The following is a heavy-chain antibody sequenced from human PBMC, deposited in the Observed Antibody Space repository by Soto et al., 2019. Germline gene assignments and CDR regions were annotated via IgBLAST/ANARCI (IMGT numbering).Heavy chain of an antibody. J-gene: IGHJ5*02. Sequence: QVPLVQSGAEVKMPGSSVKVSCKASADTFNSYSLSWLRQAPGQRLEWMGGITPVLGTADYAQSLEDRVTITADALTSTVYMELSSLRSDDTAVYYCARSLEGTTVTNWFDPWGQGALVTVSS. CDR2: ITPVLGTA. CDR1: ADTFNSYS. V-gene: IGHV1-69*01. D-gene: IGHD4-17*01. CDR3: ARSLEGTTVTNWFDP.